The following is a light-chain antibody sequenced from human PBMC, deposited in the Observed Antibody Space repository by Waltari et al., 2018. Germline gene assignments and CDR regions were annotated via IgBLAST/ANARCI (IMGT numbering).Light chain of an antibody. CDR3: QQRSNWLPFQPT. J-gene: IGKJ4*01. V-gene: IGKV3-11*01. Sequence: EVVLSQSPATLSLSPGERATLSCRASHSIGSYLAWYQQKPGQAPRLLIYDASNRATGIPARFSGSGSGTDFTLTISSLEPEDFALYYCQQRSNWLPFQPTFGGGTKVEIK. CDR1: HSIGSY. CDR2: DAS.